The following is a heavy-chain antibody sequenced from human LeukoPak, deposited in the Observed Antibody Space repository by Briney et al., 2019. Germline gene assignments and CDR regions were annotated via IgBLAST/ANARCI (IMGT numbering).Heavy chain of an antibody. CDR1: GLTFSSCY. V-gene: IGHV3-23*01. CDR2: ISGSSGNT. D-gene: IGHD2-15*01. CDR3: ANGRGPNTGSTLDY. Sequence: GGSLRLSCAASGLTFSSCYMTWVRQAPGKELEWVSCISGSSGNTYYADSVKGRFTISRDNSKNTLYLKLNSLRAEDTAIYYCANGRGPNTGSTLDYWGQGTLVTASS. J-gene: IGHJ4*02.